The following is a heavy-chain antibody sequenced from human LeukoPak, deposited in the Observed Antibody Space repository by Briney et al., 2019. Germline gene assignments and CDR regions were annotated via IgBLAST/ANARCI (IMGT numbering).Heavy chain of an antibody. D-gene: IGHD3-22*01. CDR2: IYYSGST. J-gene: IGHJ4*02. CDR3: ARDRTGYYYDSSGYWHDY. CDR1: GGSISSYY. V-gene: IGHV4-59*12. Sequence: SETLSLTCTVSGGSISSYYWSWIRQPPGKGLEWIGYIYYSGSTNYNPSLKSRVTISVDTSKNQFSLKLSSVTAADTAVYYCARDRTGYYYDSSGYWHDYWGQGTLVTVSS.